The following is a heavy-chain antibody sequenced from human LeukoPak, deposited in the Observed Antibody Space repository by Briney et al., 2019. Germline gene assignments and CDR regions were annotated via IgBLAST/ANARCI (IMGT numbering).Heavy chain of an antibody. CDR1: GYSISSNNW. CDR2: IYHTGSI. Sequence: SETLSLTCDVSGYSISSNNWWGWIRQPPGKGLEWIGYIYHTGSIYYNPSLKSRVTMSVDMSKNQFSLKLRSVTAVDTAVYYCVRNRYGYNPSGYMDVWGRGTTVIVSS. D-gene: IGHD5-24*01. J-gene: IGHJ6*03. V-gene: IGHV4-28*05. CDR3: VRNRYGYNPSGYMDV.